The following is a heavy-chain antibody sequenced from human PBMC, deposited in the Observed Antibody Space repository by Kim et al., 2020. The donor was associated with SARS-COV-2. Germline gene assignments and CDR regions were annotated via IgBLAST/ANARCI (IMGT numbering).Heavy chain of an antibody. J-gene: IGHJ4*02. CDR2: INPKSGAT. V-gene: IGHV1-2*06. D-gene: IGHD3-22*01. Sequence: ASVKVSCKASGFTLTGQHIHWVRQAPGQGLEWMGRINPKSGATNYAQKFQGRVTMTSDTSISTVYMELNSLTSDDTAVYYCAGPHDGSDYFYLYWGQGTL. CDR1: GFTLTGQH. CDR3: AGPHDGSDYFYLY.